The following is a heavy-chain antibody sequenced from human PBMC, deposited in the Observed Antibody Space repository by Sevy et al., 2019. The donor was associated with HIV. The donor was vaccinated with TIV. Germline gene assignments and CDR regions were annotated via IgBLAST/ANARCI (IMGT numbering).Heavy chain of an antibody. Sequence: ASVKVSCKASGYTFTSYDINWVRQATGQGLEWMGWMNPNSGNTGYAQKFQGRVTMTRNTSISTAYMELSSLRSEDTAVYYCARGVSSRGWYLGWGQGTLVTVSS. D-gene: IGHD6-19*01. CDR3: ARGVSSRGWYLG. CDR2: MNPNSGNT. CDR1: GYTFTSYD. J-gene: IGHJ4*02. V-gene: IGHV1-8*01.